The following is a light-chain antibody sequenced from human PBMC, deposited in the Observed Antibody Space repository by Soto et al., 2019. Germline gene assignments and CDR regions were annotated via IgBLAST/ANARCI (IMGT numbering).Light chain of an antibody. CDR3: QQHNSSLYT. CDR2: AAS. V-gene: IGKV1-17*01. CDR1: QGVRSD. J-gene: IGKJ2*01. Sequence: DIQMTQSPSTLSASVGDRVTITCRASQGVRSDLAWYQQKPGKAPKRLIYAASSLQSGVPSRFSGSGSGTEFTLTISSLQPEDFATYYCQQHNSSLYTFGQGTKLEIK.